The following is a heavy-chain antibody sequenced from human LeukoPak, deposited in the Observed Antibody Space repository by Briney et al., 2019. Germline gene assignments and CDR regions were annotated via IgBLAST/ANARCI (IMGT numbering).Heavy chain of an antibody. CDR1: GYTFTGYY. J-gene: IGHJ4*02. D-gene: IGHD1-26*01. CDR2: INPNSGGT. CDR3: ARVGPSGSYYEY. Sequence: EASVKVSCKASGYTFTGYYMHWVRQAPGQGREWMGWINPNSGGTNYAQKFQGRVTMTRDTSISTAYMELSRLRSDDTAVYYCARVGPSGSYYEYWGQGTLVTVSS. V-gene: IGHV1-2*02.